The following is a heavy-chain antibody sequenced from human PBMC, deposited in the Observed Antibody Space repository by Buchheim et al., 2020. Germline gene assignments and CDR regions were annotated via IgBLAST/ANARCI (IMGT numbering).Heavy chain of an antibody. Sequence: EVQLVESGGGLVQPGGSLRLSCAASGFSFSSYWLNWVRQAPGKGLVWISRVKRDGGETFYADNVKGRFTISRDNEQHTLYLQMNSLRAEDTAVYYCARGAFADGLDAWGQGTT. CDR3: ARGAFADGLDA. J-gene: IGHJ6*02. V-gene: IGHV3-74*01. D-gene: IGHD3-3*02. CDR2: VKRDGGET. CDR1: GFSFSSYW.